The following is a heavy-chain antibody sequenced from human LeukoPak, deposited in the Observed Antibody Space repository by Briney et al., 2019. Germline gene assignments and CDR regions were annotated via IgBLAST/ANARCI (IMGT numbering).Heavy chain of an antibody. CDR2: IYSSGST. CDR3: ASGAVAGTFDY. Sequence: SETLSLTCTVSGGSINYYYWSWIRQPPGKALEWVGYIYSSGSTDYNPSLKSRVTISVDTSKNQFSLKLRSVTAADTAVYYCASGAVAGTFDYWGQGTLVTVSS. J-gene: IGHJ4*02. CDR1: GGSINYYY. V-gene: IGHV4-59*01. D-gene: IGHD6-19*01.